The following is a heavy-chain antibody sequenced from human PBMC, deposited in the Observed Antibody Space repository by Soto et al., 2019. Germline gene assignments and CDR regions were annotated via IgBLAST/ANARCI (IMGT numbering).Heavy chain of an antibody. CDR3: AKSPLGYCSGGSCYPPHYFDY. CDR1: GFTFSNYA. CDR2: VSGSGDST. Sequence: PGGSLRLSCEASGFTFSNYAMNWVRQAPGKGLEWVSGVSGSGDSTYYADSVKGRFTISRDNSKDTLYLQMNSLRAEDTAVYYCAKSPLGYCSGGSCYPPHYFDYWGQGTLVTVSS. J-gene: IGHJ4*02. D-gene: IGHD2-15*01. V-gene: IGHV3-23*01.